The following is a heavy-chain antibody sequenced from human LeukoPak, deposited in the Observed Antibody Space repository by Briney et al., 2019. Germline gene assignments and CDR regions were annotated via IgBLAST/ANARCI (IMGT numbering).Heavy chain of an antibody. CDR3: AKGRSGWAYYFDY. CDR2: ISYDGSNK. CDR1: GFTFSSYG. D-gene: IGHD6-19*01. Sequence: GGSLRLPCAASGFTFSSYGMHWVRQAPGKGLEWVAVISYDGSNKYYADSVKGRFTISRDNSKNTLYLQMNSLRAEDTAVYYCAKGRSGWAYYFDYWGQGTLVTVSS. J-gene: IGHJ4*02. V-gene: IGHV3-30*18.